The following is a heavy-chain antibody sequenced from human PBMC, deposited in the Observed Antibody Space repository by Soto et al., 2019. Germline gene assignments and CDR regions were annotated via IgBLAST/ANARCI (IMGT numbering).Heavy chain of an antibody. CDR3: APARIAAAGADAFDI. J-gene: IGHJ3*02. Sequence: QVQLVQSGAEVKKPGSSVKVSCKASGGTFSSYAISWVRQAPGQGLEWMGGIIPIYGTPNYAQKFQGRVTITADASTTTAYMELSSLRSEDTAVYYCAPARIAAAGADAFDIWGQGTMVTVSS. CDR1: GGTFSSYA. CDR2: IIPIYGTP. D-gene: IGHD6-13*01. V-gene: IGHV1-69*01.